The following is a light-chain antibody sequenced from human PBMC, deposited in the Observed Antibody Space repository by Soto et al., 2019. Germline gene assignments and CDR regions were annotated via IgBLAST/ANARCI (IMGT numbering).Light chain of an antibody. J-gene: IGKJ1*01. CDR1: QSVLDRSNNKNY. Sequence: DIVMTQSPDSLAVSMGERATINCKSSQSVLDRSNNKNYLIWYQQKPGQPPKPLIYWASTREFGVPDRFSGSGSGTDFTLTISSLQAEDVALYYCHQYYAFPRTFGQGTKVEIK. V-gene: IGKV4-1*01. CDR3: HQYYAFPRT. CDR2: WAS.